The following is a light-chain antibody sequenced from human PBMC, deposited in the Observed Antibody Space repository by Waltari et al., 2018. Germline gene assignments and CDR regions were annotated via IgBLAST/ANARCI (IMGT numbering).Light chain of an antibody. CDR2: INSDGSH. CDR1: SGHSHYA. V-gene: IGLV4-69*01. CDR3: QTWGTGIQV. Sequence: QLVVTQSPSASASLGASVKPNCTLSSGHSHYANAAHHQPPGKGPRFLMKINSDGSHRKGNGVPVRFSASSSGAERYLTISSLQSADEGDYHCQTWGTGIQVFGGGTKLTVL. J-gene: IGLJ3*02.